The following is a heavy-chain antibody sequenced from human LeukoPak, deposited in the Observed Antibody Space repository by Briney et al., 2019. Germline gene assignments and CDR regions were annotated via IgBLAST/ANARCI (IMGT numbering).Heavy chain of an antibody. CDR2: IIPILGIA. CDR1: GGTFSSYA. J-gene: IGHJ4*02. D-gene: IGHD6-13*01. CDR3: ANPPGIAAAVDY. Sequence: GASVKVSCKASGGTFSSYAISWVRQAPGQGLEWMGRIIPILGIANYAQKFQGRVTITADKSTSTAYMELNSLRAEDTAVYYCANPPGIAAAVDYWGQGTLVTVSS. V-gene: IGHV1-69*04.